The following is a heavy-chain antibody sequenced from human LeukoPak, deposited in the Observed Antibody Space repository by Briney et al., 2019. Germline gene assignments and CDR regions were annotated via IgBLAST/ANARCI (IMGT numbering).Heavy chain of an antibody. CDR1: GASTNTDSYF. J-gene: IGHJ4*02. CDR3: VRLWLRWGIDY. Sequence: AETLSLTCAVSGASTNTDSYFWGWIRQPPGKGLEWVGSGYYAGSGSHYNPSLKSRVTISVDTSRNRYSLKLHSVTTADTAVYYCVRLWLRWGIDYWGQGALVTGSS. V-gene: IGHV4-39*01. CDR2: GYYAGSGS. D-gene: IGHD5-12*01.